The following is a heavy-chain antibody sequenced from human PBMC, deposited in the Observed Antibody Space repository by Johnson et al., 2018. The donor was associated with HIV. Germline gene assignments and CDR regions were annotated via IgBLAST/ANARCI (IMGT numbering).Heavy chain of an antibody. V-gene: IGHV3-30*03. J-gene: IGHJ3*02. CDR2: ISYDDRT. CDR1: RFTFSWYW. CDR3: ARDRQGGGGDADVFDI. D-gene: IGHD3-16*01. Sequence: QEQLVESGGDLVQPGGSLRLSCAASRFTFSWYWMHWVRQAPGKGLEWVALISYDDRTYSADSVKGRFTISRDNPKTTLSLQMNSRGAEDTAGYYCARDRQGGGGDADVFDIWGQGTMVTVSS.